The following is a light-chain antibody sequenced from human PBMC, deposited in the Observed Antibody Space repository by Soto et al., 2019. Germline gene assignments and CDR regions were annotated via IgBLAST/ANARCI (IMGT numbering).Light chain of an antibody. V-gene: IGLV1-40*01. Sequence: QSVLTQPPSVSGAPGQRVTISCTGSSSNIGAGYDVHWYQQLPRTVPKLLIYDNTNRPSGVPDRFSGSKSGTSASLAITGLQAADEADYYCQSFDSSLNDYVFGTGTKLTVL. J-gene: IGLJ1*01. CDR2: DNT. CDR3: QSFDSSLNDYV. CDR1: SSNIGAGYD.